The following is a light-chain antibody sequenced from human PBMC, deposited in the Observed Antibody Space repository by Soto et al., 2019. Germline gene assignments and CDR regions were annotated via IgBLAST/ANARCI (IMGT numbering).Light chain of an antibody. V-gene: IGKV3-20*01. CDR3: QQYDNSPLT. CDR1: QSVSSSF. Sequence: EIVLTQSPGTLSLSPGERATLSCRASQSVSSSFLAWYQQKPGQAPRLLIYGASSRATGIPDRFSGSGSATDFTLTISRLEPADFAVYYCQQYDNSPLTFGGGTKVEIK. J-gene: IGKJ4*01. CDR2: GAS.